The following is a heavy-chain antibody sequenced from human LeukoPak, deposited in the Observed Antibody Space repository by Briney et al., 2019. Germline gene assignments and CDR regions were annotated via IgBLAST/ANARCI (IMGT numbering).Heavy chain of an antibody. D-gene: IGHD3-10*01. CDR2: INHSGST. CDR1: GGSFSGYY. Sequence: PSEALSLTCAVYGGSFSGYYWSWIRQPPGKGLEWIGEINHSGSTNYSPSLKSRVTISVDTSKNQFSLKLSSVTAADTAVYYCARRRFGELFTWGQGTLVTVSS. CDR3: ARRRFGELFT. J-gene: IGHJ5*02. V-gene: IGHV4-34*01.